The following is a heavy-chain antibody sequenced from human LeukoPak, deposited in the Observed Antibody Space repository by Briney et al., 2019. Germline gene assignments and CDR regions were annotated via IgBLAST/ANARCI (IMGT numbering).Heavy chain of an antibody. V-gene: IGHV1-2*02. J-gene: IGHJ4*02. CDR1: GYTFSDYY. Sequence: ASVKVSCNASGYTFSDYYMHWVRQAPGQGLEWMGWINAKSGGTKVAQKFQGRVTMTRDTSISTVYMELSGLRSDDTAIYFCARGRFLQWLGSDYWGQGTLVTVSS. CDR2: INAKSGGT. D-gene: IGHD3-3*01. CDR3: ARGRFLQWLGSDY.